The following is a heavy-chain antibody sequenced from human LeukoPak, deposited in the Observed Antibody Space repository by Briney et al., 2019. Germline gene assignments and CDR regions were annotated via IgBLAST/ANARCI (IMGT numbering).Heavy chain of an antibody. Sequence: ASVKVSCKVSGYTLSELSMHWMRQARGEGLEWMGGFDPEDGETIYAQKFQGRVTMTEDTSTDTAYIELSSLRSEDTAVYYCATLDHYDILTGSTQAVKWGQGTLVTVSS. D-gene: IGHD3-9*01. CDR2: FDPEDGET. V-gene: IGHV1-24*01. J-gene: IGHJ4*02. CDR1: GYTLSELS. CDR3: ATLDHYDILTGSTQAVK.